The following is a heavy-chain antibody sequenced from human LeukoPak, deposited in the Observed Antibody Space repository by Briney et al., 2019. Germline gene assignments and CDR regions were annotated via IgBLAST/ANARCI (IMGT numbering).Heavy chain of an antibody. D-gene: IGHD2-15*01. CDR1: RYSFTSYW. CDR3: ARVTTGYCSGGSCYPIDAFDI. Sequence: GESLRISCKGSRYSFTSYWISWVRRMPGKGLEWMGRIDPSDSYTNYSPSFQGHVTISADKSISTAYLQWSSLKASDTAMYYCARVTTGYCSGGSCYPIDAFDIWGQGTMVTVSS. V-gene: IGHV5-10-1*01. CDR2: IDPSDSYT. J-gene: IGHJ3*02.